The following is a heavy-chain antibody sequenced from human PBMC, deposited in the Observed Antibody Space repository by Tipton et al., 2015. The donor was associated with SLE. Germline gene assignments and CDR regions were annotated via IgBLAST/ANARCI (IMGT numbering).Heavy chain of an antibody. CDR2: IYYSGST. J-gene: IGHJ3*02. Sequence: TLSLTCTVSGGALSSGDYHWSWIRQPPGKGLEWIGYIYYSGSTYYNPSLKSRVTISVDTSKNQFSLKLSSVTAADTAVYYCARGDFFDIWGQGTMVTVAS. D-gene: IGHD3-3*01. V-gene: IGHV4-30-4*01. CDR1: GGALSSGDYH. CDR3: ARGDFFDI.